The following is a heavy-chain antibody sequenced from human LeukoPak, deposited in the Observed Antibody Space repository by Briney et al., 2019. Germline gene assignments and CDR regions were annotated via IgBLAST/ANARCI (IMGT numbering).Heavy chain of an antibody. V-gene: IGHV3-11*03. CDR3: ARPDYGDYGGPFDY. J-gene: IGHJ4*02. Sequence: GGSLRLSCVASGXTFSDYYMSWIRQAPGKGLEWVSYISSSSTYTNYADSVKGRFTISRDNAKNSLFLQMNSLRAEDTAVYYCARPDYGDYGGPFDYWGQGTLVTVSS. CDR1: GXTFSDYY. D-gene: IGHD4-17*01. CDR2: ISSSSTYT.